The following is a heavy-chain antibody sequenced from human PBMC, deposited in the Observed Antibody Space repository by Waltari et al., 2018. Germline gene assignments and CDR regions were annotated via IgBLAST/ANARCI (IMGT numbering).Heavy chain of an antibody. CDR3: ARDALAQKEGLDWIDP. V-gene: IGHV4-39*07. D-gene: IGHD6-6*01. Sequence: QLQLQESGPGLVKPSETLSLTCTVSGGSISSSSYYWGWIRQPPGKGLEWIGSIYYSGSTYYNPSLKSRVTISVDTSKNQFSLKLSSVTAADTAVYYCARDALAQKEGLDWIDPWGQGTLVTVSS. CDR1: GGSISSSSYY. CDR2: IYYSGST. J-gene: IGHJ5*02.